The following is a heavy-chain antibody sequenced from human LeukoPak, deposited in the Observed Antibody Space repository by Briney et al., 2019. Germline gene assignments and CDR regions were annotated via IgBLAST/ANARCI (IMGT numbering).Heavy chain of an antibody. J-gene: IGHJ6*02. D-gene: IGHD2/OR15-2a*01. Sequence: GGPLRLSCVASGFTFDGYAMHWVRQAPGKGLEWVSLINADGGRIYYADSVNGRFTISRDNSKNSLYLQMNSLRSEDSAVYYCATWAFYHGMDVWGQGTTVIVSS. CDR1: GFTFDGYA. CDR2: INADGGRI. V-gene: IGHV3-43*02. CDR3: ATWAFYHGMDV.